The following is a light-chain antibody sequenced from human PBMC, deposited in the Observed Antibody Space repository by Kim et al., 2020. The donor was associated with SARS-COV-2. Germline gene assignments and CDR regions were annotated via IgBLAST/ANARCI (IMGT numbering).Light chain of an antibody. J-gene: IGKJ3*01. V-gene: IGKV1-5*03. CDR2: RAY. CDR1: QDIGHW. CDR3: QQYKSFFT. Sequence: DIQMTQSPSTLSASIGDRVTITCRASQDIGHWLAWYQHKPGKAPKVLIYRAYSLESGVPSRFSGSGSGTEFTLTISSLQPDDFATYFCQQYKSFFTFGPGTKVDIK.